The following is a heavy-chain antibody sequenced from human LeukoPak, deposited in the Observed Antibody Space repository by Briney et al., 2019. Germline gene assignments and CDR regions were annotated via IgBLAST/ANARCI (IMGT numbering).Heavy chain of an antibody. CDR2: INHSGST. J-gene: IGHJ6*02. CDR3: ARVDWSAVYYYYGMDV. D-gene: IGHD3/OR15-3a*01. Sequence: PSETLSLTCAVYGGSFSGYYWSWILQPPGEGLEWIGEINHSGSTNYNPSLKSRVTISVDTSKNQFSLKLSSVTAADTAVYYCARVDWSAVYYYYGMDVWGQGTTVTVSS. CDR1: GGSFSGYY. V-gene: IGHV4-34*01.